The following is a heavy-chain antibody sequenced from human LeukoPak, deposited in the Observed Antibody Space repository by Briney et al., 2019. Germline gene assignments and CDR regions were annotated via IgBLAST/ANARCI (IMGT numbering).Heavy chain of an antibody. D-gene: IGHD2-2*01. J-gene: IGHJ3*02. CDR3: ARDERLVSKDAFDI. CDR2: ISSSSSTI. V-gene: IGHV3-48*04. Sequence: PGGSLRLSCAASGFTFSSYSMNWVRQAPGKGLEWVSYISSSSSTIYYADSVKGRFTISRDNAKNSLYLQMNSLRAEDTAVYYCARDERLVSKDAFDIWGQGTMVTVSS. CDR1: GFTFSSYS.